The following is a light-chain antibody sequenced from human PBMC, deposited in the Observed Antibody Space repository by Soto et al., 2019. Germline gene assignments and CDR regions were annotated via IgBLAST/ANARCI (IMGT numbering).Light chain of an antibody. Sequence: QSVLTQPPSASGSPGQSVTISCTGTSSDVGRYNYVSWYQQHPGKAPKLMIYEVSERPSGVPDRFSGSKSGNTASLTVSGLRGEDEADYYCSSYAGSNSVLFGGGTKLTVL. CDR2: EVS. CDR1: SSDVGRYNY. CDR3: SSYAGSNSVL. J-gene: IGLJ2*01. V-gene: IGLV2-8*01.